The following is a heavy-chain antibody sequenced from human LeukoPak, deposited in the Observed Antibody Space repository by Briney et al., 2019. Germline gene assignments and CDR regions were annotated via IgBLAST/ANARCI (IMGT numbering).Heavy chain of an antibody. CDR3: ARRFGGHFDY. CDR2: ISSSSSGITI. CDR1: GFTFSSYE. Sequence: GGSLRLSCAASGFTFSSYEMNWVRQAPGKGLEWVSYISSSSSGITIYYADSVKGRFTISRDNAKNSLYLQMNSLRAEDTAVYYCARRFGGHFDYWGQGTLVTVSS. J-gene: IGHJ4*02. V-gene: IGHV3-48*03. D-gene: IGHD3-10*01.